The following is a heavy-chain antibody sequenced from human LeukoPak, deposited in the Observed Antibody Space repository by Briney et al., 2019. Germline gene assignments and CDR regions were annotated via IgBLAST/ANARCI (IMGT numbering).Heavy chain of an antibody. CDR1: GFTFSSYS. J-gene: IGHJ3*02. V-gene: IGHV3-7*04. D-gene: IGHD6-19*01. Sequence: GGSLRLSRAASGFTFSSYSMTWVRQAPGKGLDWMANIKQDGSEKYYVDSVKGGFTISRDNAKKPVYLQMNSQRGEDTAVYYCARVRWYKSGWAGNIDIWGQGTMVTVSS. CDR3: ARVRWYKSGWAGNIDI. CDR2: IKQDGSEK.